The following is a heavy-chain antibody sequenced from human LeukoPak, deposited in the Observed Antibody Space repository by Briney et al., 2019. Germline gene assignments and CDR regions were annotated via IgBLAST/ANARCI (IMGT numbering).Heavy chain of an antibody. V-gene: IGHV4-30-4*08. CDR3: AGAGALRYCSSTSCSIDY. J-gene: IGHJ4*02. CDR1: GGSISSGDYY. Sequence: SQTLSLTCTVSGGSISSGDYYWSWIRQPPGKGLEWIGYIYYSGSTYYNPSLKSRVTISVDTSKNQFSLKLSSVTAADTAVYYCAGAGALRYCSSTSCSIDYWGQGTLVTVSS. D-gene: IGHD2-2*01. CDR2: IYYSGST.